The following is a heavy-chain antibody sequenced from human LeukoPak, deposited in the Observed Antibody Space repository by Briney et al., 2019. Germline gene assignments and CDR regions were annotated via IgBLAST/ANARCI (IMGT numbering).Heavy chain of an antibody. V-gene: IGHV3-53*01. J-gene: IGHJ4*02. CDR1: GFIVSNYY. CDR2: SYTGGST. CDR3: VRGQGYPNDH. Sequence: PGGSLRVSCAASGFIVSNYYMSWVRQAPGKGLEWVSVSYTGGSTYYADSVKGRFTISRDNSRNTVHLQMNSLTAEDTAVYYCVRGQGYPNDHWGLGTLVTVSS. D-gene: IGHD3-16*02.